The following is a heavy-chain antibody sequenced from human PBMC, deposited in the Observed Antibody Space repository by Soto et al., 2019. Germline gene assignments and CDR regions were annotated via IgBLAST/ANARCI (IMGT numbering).Heavy chain of an antibody. Sequence: SETLSLTCTVSGGSVSSSSYYWGWVRQPPGTGLEWIGYVYYSGSTYYNPSLESRVTISVDKSKNQFSLKLSSVTAADTAVYYCARESNWNDVDYYYYMDVWGKGTTVTVSS. J-gene: IGHJ6*03. V-gene: IGHV4-61*01. CDR2: VYYSGST. CDR3: ARESNWNDVDYYYYMDV. D-gene: IGHD1-1*01. CDR1: GGSVSSSSYY.